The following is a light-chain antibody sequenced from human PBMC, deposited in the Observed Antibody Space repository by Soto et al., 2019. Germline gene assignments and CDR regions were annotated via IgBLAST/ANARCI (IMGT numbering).Light chain of an antibody. CDR2: DVS. Sequence: QSALTQPASVSGSPGQSITISCTGTSSDIGGYNYVSWYQQHPGKAPKLMIYDVSIRPSGVSNRFSGSKSGNTASLTISGLQEEDEADYYCSSYTSSTTLVFGGGTKLTVL. CDR1: SSDIGGYNY. V-gene: IGLV2-14*03. J-gene: IGLJ2*01. CDR3: SSYTSSTTLV.